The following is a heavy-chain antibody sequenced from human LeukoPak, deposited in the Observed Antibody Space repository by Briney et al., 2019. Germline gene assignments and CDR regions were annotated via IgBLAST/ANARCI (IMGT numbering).Heavy chain of an antibody. V-gene: IGHV4-59*01. D-gene: IGHD1-1*01. CDR2: IYYSGSA. Sequence: PSEALSLTCAVYGGSFSGYYWSWIRQPPGKGLEWIGYIYYSGSANYNPSLKSRVTISVDTSKNQFSLKLSSVTAADTAVYYCARGLDGAAFAWGQGTLVTVSS. CDR1: GGSFSGYY. CDR3: ARGLDGAAFA. J-gene: IGHJ4*02.